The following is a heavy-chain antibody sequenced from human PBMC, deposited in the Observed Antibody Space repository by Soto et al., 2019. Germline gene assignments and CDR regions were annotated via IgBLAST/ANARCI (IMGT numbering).Heavy chain of an antibody. D-gene: IGHD6-19*01. CDR1: GNTFTSYY. CDR3: AGPVAGTPYFDY. CDR2: INPSGGST. J-gene: IGHJ4*02. V-gene: IGHV1-46*01. Sequence: QVQLVQSGAEVKKPGASVKVSCKASGNTFTSYYMHWVRQAPGQGLEWMGIINPSGGSTSYAQKFQGRVTMTRDTSTSTVYMELSSLRSEDTAVYYCAGPVAGTPYFDYWGQGTLVTVSS.